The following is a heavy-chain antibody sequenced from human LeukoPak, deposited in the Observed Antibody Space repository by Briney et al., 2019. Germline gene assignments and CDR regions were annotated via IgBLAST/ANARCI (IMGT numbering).Heavy chain of an antibody. CDR2: IYSGGST. CDR1: GFTVSSNY. Sequence: GGSLRPSCAASGFTVSSNYMSWVRQAPGKGLEWVSVIYSGGSTYYADSVKGRFTISRDNSKNTLYLQMNSLRAEDTAVYYCARVNRQLALYYFDYWGQGTLVTVSS. CDR3: ARVNRQLALYYFDY. D-gene: IGHD6-6*01. V-gene: IGHV3-53*01. J-gene: IGHJ4*02.